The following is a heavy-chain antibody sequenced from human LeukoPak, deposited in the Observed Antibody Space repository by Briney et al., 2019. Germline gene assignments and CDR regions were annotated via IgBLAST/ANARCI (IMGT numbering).Heavy chain of an antibody. V-gene: IGHV1-69-2*01. Sequence: ASEKISRQASGYTFTHYYLHWVQQAPGKGLEWMGRVDPEDGETIYAEKFQGRVTITTRQSPDTAHMELSSLRYEDTAVYYCATGVCCGGDCYPSYFDYWGKGTMVPVSS. CDR2: VDPEDGET. J-gene: IGHJ4*02. CDR1: GYTFTHYY. CDR3: ATGVCCGGDCYPSYFDY. D-gene: IGHD2-21*02.